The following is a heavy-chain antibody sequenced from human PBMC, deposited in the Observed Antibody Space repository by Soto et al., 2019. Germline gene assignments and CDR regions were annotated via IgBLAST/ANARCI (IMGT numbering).Heavy chain of an antibody. CDR1: GFTFDDYG. CDR2: INWNGGST. J-gene: IGHJ3*02. Sequence: GGSLRLSCAASGFTFDDYGMSWVRQAPGKGLEWVSGINWNGGSTGYADSVKGRFTISRDNAKNSLYLQMNSLRAEDTALYHCARDSPSGGTSTRLWFGESAFDIWGQGTMVTVSS. D-gene: IGHD3-10*01. CDR3: ARDSPSGGTSTRLWFGESAFDI. V-gene: IGHV3-20*01.